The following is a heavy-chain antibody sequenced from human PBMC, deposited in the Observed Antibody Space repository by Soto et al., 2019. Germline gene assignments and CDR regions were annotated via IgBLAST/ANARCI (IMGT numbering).Heavy chain of an antibody. J-gene: IGHJ6*02. V-gene: IGHV4-31*03. CDR3: ARDVYSTYYYGMDV. Sequence: SETLSLTCTVSGGSISSGGYYWSWIRQHPGKGLEWIGYIYYSGSTYYNPSLKSRVTISVDTSKNQFSLKLSSVTAADTAVYYCARDVYSTYYYGMDVWGQGATVTVSS. CDR1: GGSISSGGYY. CDR2: IYYSGST. D-gene: IGHD2-21*01.